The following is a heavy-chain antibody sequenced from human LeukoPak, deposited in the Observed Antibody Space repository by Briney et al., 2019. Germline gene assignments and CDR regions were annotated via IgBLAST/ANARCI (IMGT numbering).Heavy chain of an antibody. D-gene: IGHD2-8*01. Sequence: ASVKVSCKASGYTFTSYHMHWVRQAPGQGLEWMGKVNLSGGSTTYAQKFQGRVTMTRDTSTSTVYMELSSLRSEDTAVYYCARDYVDDIPMIKDYWGQGTLVTVSS. CDR3: ARDYVDDIPMIKDY. CDR1: GYTFTSYH. V-gene: IGHV1-46*01. CDR2: VNLSGGST. J-gene: IGHJ4*02.